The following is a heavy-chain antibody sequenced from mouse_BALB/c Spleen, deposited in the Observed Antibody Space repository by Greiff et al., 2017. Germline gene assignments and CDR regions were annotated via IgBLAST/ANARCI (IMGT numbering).Heavy chain of an antibody. D-gene: IGHD1-1*01. V-gene: IGHV1S137*01. CDR1: GYTFTDYA. J-gene: IGHJ4*01. CDR3: ARGYYGSSYGGAMDD. Sequence: VQLQQSGAELVRPGVSVKISCKGSGYTFTDYAMHWVKQSHAKILEWIGVISTYYGDASYNQKFKGKATMTVDKSSSTAYMELARLTSEDSAIYYCARGYYGSSYGGAMDDGGQGSSVTVSS. CDR2: ISTYYGDA.